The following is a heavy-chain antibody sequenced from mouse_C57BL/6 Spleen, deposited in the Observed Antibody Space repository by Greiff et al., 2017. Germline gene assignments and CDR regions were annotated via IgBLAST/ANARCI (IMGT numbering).Heavy chain of an antibody. V-gene: IGHV5-17*01. Sequence: DVHLVESGGGLVKPGGSLKLSCAASGFTFSDYGMHWVRQAPEKGLEWVAYISSGSSTIYYADTVKGRFTFSRDNAKNTLFLQMTSLRSEDTAIYYCERDDYSWFAYWGQGTLVTVSA. CDR1: GFTFSDYG. CDR2: ISSGSSTI. J-gene: IGHJ3*01. D-gene: IGHD2-4*01. CDR3: ERDDYSWFAY.